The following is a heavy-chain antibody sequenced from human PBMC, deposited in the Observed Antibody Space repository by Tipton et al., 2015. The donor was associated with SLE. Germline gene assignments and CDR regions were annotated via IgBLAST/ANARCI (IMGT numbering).Heavy chain of an antibody. D-gene: IGHD6-13*01. Sequence: QLVQSGAEVKKPGSSVKVSCKASGGTFSSYAISWVRQAPGQGLEWMGGIVPIFGTANYAQKFQGRVTMTTDTSTSTAYMELRSLRSDDTAVYYYARVQYSSSWKRYWYFDLWGRGTLVTVSS. CDR1: GGTFSSYA. V-gene: IGHV1-69*06. CDR2: IVPIFGTA. CDR3: ARVQYSSSWKRYWYFDL. J-gene: IGHJ2*01.